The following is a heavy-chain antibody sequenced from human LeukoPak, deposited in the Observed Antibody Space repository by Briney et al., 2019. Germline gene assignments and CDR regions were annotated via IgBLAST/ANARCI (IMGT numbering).Heavy chain of an antibody. J-gene: IGHJ6*02. V-gene: IGHV1-24*01. D-gene: IGHD6-19*01. Sequence: ASVKVSCKVSGYTLTELSVHWVRQAPGKGLEWMGGFDPEDGETIYAQKFQGRVTMTEDTSTDTAYMELSSLRSEDTAVYYCATASRYSSGWYPMGRYYYYYGMDVWGQGTTVTVSS. CDR3: ATASRYSSGWYPMGRYYYYYGMDV. CDR1: GYTLTELS. CDR2: FDPEDGET.